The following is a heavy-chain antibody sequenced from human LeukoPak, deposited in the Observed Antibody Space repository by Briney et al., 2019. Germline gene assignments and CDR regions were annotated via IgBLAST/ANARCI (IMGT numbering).Heavy chain of an antibody. D-gene: IGHD3-3*01. CDR2: ISSSGSTI. Sequence: GGSLRLSCAASGFTFSDYYMSWIRQAPGKGLEWVSYISSSGSTIYYADSVKGRFTISRDNAKNSLYLQMNSLRAEDTAVYYCARDPQVLRFLEWSPYLHFDYWGQGTLVTVSS. CDR3: ARDPQVLRFLEWSPYLHFDY. J-gene: IGHJ4*02. CDR1: GFTFSDYY. V-gene: IGHV3-11*04.